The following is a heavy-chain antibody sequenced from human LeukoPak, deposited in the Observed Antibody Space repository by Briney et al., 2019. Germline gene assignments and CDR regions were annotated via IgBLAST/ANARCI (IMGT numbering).Heavy chain of an antibody. D-gene: IGHD6-13*01. J-gene: IGHJ3*02. Sequence: KRGESLKISCKGSGYAFSNYWIVWVRQMPGKGLEWMGIIYPGDSDTRYSPSFQGQVTISADKSISTAYLQWSSLKASDTAMYYCARREAAAAADAFDIWGQGTMVTVSS. CDR1: GYAFSNYW. V-gene: IGHV5-51*01. CDR3: ARREAAAAADAFDI. CDR2: IYPGDSDT.